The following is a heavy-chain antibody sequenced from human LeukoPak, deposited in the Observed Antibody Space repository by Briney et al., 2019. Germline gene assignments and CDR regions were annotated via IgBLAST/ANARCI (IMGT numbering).Heavy chain of an antibody. Sequence: GGSLRLSCAASGFIFSASPIHWVRQASGKGLEWVGRIRSKDYSCVTAYAESVRGRFTISRDDSENTAYLQMNSLKTEDTAVYYCARRIGDSYFYGMDLWGQGTPVTVSS. V-gene: IGHV3-73*01. CDR2: IRSKDYSCVT. CDR3: ARRIGDSYFYGMDL. D-gene: IGHD2-15*01. J-gene: IGHJ6*02. CDR1: GFIFSASP.